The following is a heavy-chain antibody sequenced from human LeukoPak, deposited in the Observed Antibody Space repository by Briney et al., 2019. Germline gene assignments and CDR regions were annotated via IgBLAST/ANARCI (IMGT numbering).Heavy chain of an antibody. CDR2: INTKSGEI. CDR1: GYTFTGYY. J-gene: IGHJ6*03. Sequence: ASVKVSCKASGYTFTGYYIHWVRQAPGQGLEWMGWINTKSGEINYGQHFQGRVTMTRDTSISTAYMELSRLRADDTAIFYCARRGYNYGPKKTYLHYYYMDVWGTGSTVTVSS. D-gene: IGHD5-18*01. CDR3: ARRGYNYGPKKTYLHYYYMDV. V-gene: IGHV1-2*02.